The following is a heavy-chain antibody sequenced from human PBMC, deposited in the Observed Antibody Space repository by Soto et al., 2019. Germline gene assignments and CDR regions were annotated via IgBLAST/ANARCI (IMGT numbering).Heavy chain of an antibody. J-gene: IGHJ4*02. CDR2: VNHGGST. D-gene: IGHD2-15*01. Sequence: TWTGPGGSFSGIFWGWIRQPPGKGLEWIGEVNHGGSTNYNPSLKSRVTISSDTSKNHFSLTLRSVTAADTAVYYCARAAVAAGGPFDKWGQGALVTVSS. V-gene: IGHV4-34*01. CDR3: ARAAVAAGGPFDK. CDR1: GGSFSGIF.